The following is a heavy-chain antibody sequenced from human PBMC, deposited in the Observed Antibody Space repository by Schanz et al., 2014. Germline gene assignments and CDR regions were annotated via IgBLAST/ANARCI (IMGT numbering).Heavy chain of an antibody. J-gene: IGHJ5*02. CDR1: GYIFINSG. CDR3: AKAEYDILTGSYSRLDP. V-gene: IGHV1-18*01. CDR2: IGVYTGNT. D-gene: IGHD3-9*01. Sequence: QVQLVQSGPEVKKPGATVKVSCKASGYIFINSGISWVRQAPGQGLEWVGWIGVYTGNTKYGQKIQGRVTMTADTSTNTAYVELKSLRSDDTAVYYCAKAEYDILTGSYSRLDPWGQGTLVTVSS.